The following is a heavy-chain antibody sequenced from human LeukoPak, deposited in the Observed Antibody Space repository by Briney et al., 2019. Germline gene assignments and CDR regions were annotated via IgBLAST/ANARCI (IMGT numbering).Heavy chain of an antibody. V-gene: IGHV4-4*07. D-gene: IGHD2-21*02. J-gene: IGHJ4*02. CDR1: GGSISSYY. CDR2: IYTSGST. Sequence: PSETLSLTCTVSGGSISSYYWSWIRQPAGKGLEWIGRIYTSGSTKYNPSLKSRVTMSVDTSKNQFSLKLSSATAADTAVYYCARDGYCGGDCYPYWGQGTLVTVSS. CDR3: ARDGYCGGDCYPY.